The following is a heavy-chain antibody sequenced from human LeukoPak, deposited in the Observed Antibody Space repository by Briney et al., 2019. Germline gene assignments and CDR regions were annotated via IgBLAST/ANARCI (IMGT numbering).Heavy chain of an antibody. V-gene: IGHV3-53*01. CDR3: ARDSSQWLITWRFDP. J-gene: IGHJ5*02. D-gene: IGHD6-19*01. Sequence: GGSLRLSCAASGFTVSSNYMSWVRQAPGKGLEWVSVIYSGGDTYYVDSVKGRFTISRDNSKNTLYLQMNRLRAEDTAVYYCARDSSQWLITWRFDPWGQGTLVTVSS. CDR2: IYSGGDT. CDR1: GFTVSSNY.